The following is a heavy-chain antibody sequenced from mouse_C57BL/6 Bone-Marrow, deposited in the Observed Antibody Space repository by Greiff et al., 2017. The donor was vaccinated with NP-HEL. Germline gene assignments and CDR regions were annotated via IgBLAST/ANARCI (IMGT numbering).Heavy chain of an antibody. CDR1: GYAFSSSW. CDR3: ARRISGWYFDV. CDR2: IYPGDGDT. Sequence: QVQLKQSGPELVKPGASVKISCKASGYAFSSSWMNWVKQRPGKGLEWIGRIYPGDGDTNYNGKFKGKATLTADKSSSTAYMQLSSLTSEDSAVYFCARRISGWYFDVWGTGTTVTVSS. D-gene: IGHD3-2*02. V-gene: IGHV1-82*01. J-gene: IGHJ1*03.